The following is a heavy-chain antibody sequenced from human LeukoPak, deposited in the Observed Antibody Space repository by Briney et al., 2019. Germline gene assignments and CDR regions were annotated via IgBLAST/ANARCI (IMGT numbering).Heavy chain of an antibody. CDR1: GGSISSGSYY. D-gene: IGHD2-15*01. CDR2: IYTSGST. Sequence: SETLSLTCTVSGGSISSGSYYWSWIRQPAGKGLEWIGRIYTSGSTNYNPSLKSRVTISVDTSKNQFSLKLSSVTAADTAVYYCARGLGGDIVVVVAARDEFDYWGQGTLVTVSS. J-gene: IGHJ4*02. CDR3: ARGLGGDIVVVVAARDEFDY. V-gene: IGHV4-61*02.